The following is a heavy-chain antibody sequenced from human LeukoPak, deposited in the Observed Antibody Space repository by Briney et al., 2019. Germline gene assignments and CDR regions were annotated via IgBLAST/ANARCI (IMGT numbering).Heavy chain of an antibody. CDR3: ARAQNGYYFDY. D-gene: IGHD5-24*01. CDR2: ISYDGSNK. CDR1: GFTFSSYA. Sequence: GGSLRLSCAASGFTFSSYAMHWVRQAPGKGLEWVAVISYDGSNKYYADSVKGRFTISRDNSKNTLYLQMNSLRAEDTAEYYCARAQNGYYFDYWGQGTLVTVSS. J-gene: IGHJ4*02. V-gene: IGHV3-30-3*01.